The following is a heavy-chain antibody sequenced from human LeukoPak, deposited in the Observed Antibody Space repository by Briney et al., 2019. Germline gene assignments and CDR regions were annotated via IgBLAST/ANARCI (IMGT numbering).Heavy chain of an antibody. CDR1: GFTVSSNY. D-gene: IGHD2-8*01. J-gene: IGHJ4*02. CDR2: IYSGGST. V-gene: IGHV3-66*01. Sequence: GGSLRLSCAASGFTVSSNYMNWVRQAPGKGLEWVSIIYSGGSTFYADSVKGRFTISRDNSKNTLYLQMSSLRAEDTAVYYCARDRTARVLGYWGQGTLVTVSS. CDR3: ARDRTARVLGY.